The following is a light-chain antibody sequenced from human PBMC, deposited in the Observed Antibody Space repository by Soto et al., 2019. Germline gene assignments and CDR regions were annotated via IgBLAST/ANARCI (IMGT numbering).Light chain of an antibody. CDR3: QQFHDFPLT. J-gene: IGKJ4*01. V-gene: IGKV1D-13*01. Sequence: AIQLTQSPSSLSASVGDSVSINCRASQGIRSALAWYQQKPGKAPKPLIYDASSLESWVPSRFSGSGSGTDFTLTISSLQSEDFATYYCQQFHDFPLTFGGGTMVEIK. CDR1: QGIRSA. CDR2: DAS.